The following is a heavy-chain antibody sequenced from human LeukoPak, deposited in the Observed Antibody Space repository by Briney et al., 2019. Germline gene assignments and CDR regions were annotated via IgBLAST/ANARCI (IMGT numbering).Heavy chain of an antibody. CDR2: IIPILGIA. CDR3: ARDRNLNIVVVPAGDY. J-gene: IGHJ4*02. V-gene: IGHV1-69*04. CDR1: GGTFSSYA. D-gene: IGHD2-2*01. Sequence: GASVKVSCKASGGTFSSYAISWVRQAPGQGLEWMGRIIPILGIANYAQKFQGRVTITADKSTSTAYMELRSLRSDDTAVYYCARDRNLNIVVVPAGDYWGQGTLVTVSS.